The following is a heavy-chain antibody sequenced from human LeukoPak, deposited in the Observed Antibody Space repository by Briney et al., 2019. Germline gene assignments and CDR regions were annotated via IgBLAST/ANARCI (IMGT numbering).Heavy chain of an antibody. J-gene: IGHJ3*02. CDR1: GGSISSYY. CDR2: IYYSGST. Sequence: SETLSLTCTVSGGSISSYYWSWIRQPPGKGPEWIGYIYYSGSTNYNPSLKSRVTISVDTSKNPFSLKLSSVTAADTAVYYCARGGPYDILTGYRRGAFDIWGQGTMVTVSS. D-gene: IGHD3-9*01. CDR3: ARGGPYDILTGYRRGAFDI. V-gene: IGHV4-59*01.